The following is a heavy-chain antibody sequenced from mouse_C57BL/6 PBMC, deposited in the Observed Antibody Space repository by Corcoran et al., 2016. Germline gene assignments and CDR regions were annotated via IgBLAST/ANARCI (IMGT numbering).Heavy chain of an antibody. Sequence: QIQLVQSGPELKKPGETVKISCKASGYTFTTYGMSWVKQAPGKGLKWMGWINTYSGVPTYADDFKGRFAFSLETSASTAYLQINNLKNEDTATYFCARWKDYDGSSYSQGIDYWGQGTSVTVSS. CDR2: INTYSGVP. J-gene: IGHJ4*01. CDR3: ARWKDYDGSSYSQGIDY. D-gene: IGHD1-1*01. V-gene: IGHV9-3*01. CDR1: GYTFTTYG.